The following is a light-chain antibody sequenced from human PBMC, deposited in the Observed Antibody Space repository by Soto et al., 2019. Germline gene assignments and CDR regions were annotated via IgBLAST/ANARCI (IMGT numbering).Light chain of an antibody. CDR2: DIN. J-gene: IGLJ1*01. Sequence: QSALTQPRSVSGSPGQSVTISCTGTSSDVGDYNYVSWYQQHPDKAPKLMIYDINNRPSGVSNRFSGSKSGNTASLTISGLQAEDEADYYCVSYTTSASYVFGTGTKLTVL. CDR3: VSYTTSASYV. CDR1: SSDVGDYNY. V-gene: IGLV2-11*01.